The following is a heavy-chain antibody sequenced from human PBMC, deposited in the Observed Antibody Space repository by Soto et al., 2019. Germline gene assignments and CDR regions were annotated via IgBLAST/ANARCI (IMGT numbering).Heavy chain of an antibody. V-gene: IGHV4-34*01. Sequence: SETLSLTCAVYGGSFSGYYWSWIRQPPGKGLEWIGKINHSGSTNYNPSLKSRVTISVDTSKNQFSLKLSSVTAADTAVYYCARKDYDILTGYYPWYYFDYWGQGTLVTVSS. CDR3: ARKDYDILTGYYPWYYFDY. D-gene: IGHD3-9*01. J-gene: IGHJ4*02. CDR2: INHSGST. CDR1: GGSFSGYY.